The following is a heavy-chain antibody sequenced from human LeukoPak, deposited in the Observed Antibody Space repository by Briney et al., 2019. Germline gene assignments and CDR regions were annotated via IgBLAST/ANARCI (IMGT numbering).Heavy chain of an antibody. V-gene: IGHV3-74*03. CDR3: ASSTYSGSHWDAFDI. J-gene: IGHJ3*02. CDR1: GFTFSSYW. CDR2: IDSFGSSA. Sequence: GGSLRLSCAASGFTFSSYWMRWVRQAPGKGLVWVSRIDSFGSSAAYAESVKGRFTVSRDNAKNTLYLQMNSLRAEDAAVYHCASSTYSGSHWDAFDIWGQGTMVTVSS. D-gene: IGHD1-26*01.